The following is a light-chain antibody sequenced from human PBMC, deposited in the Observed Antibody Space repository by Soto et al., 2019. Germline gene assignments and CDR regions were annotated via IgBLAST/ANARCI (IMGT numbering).Light chain of an antibody. Sequence: EIVMTQSPATLSVSPGERATLSCRASQSVINNLAWYQQKPGQAPRLLIYAVSTRATGIPARFSGSGSGTEFTLTISSLQSEDFAVYYCQQGDNGPWTFGQGTKVESK. J-gene: IGKJ1*01. CDR2: AVS. CDR1: QSVINN. V-gene: IGKV3D-15*01. CDR3: QQGDNGPWT.